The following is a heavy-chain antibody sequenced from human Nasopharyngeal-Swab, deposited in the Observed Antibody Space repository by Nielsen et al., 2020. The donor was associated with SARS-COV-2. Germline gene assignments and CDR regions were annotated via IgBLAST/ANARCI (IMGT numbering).Heavy chain of an antibody. CDR1: GGTLNGFH. J-gene: IGHJ4*02. CDR3: ARYVRILGYFDY. D-gene: IGHD2-15*01. CDR2: INDRGSG. V-gene: IGHV4-34*01. Sequence: GSLRLSCVVFGGTLNGFHWKWIRQTPGKGLEWIGEINDRGSGNYNPSLKSRVTISVDTSKNQFSLKLSSVTAADTAVYYCARYVRILGYFDYWGQGTLVTVSS.